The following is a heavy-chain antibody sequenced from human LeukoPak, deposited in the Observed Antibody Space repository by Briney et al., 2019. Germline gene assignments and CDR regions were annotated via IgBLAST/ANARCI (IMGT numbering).Heavy chain of an antibody. CDR3: ARKQLGAAFDF. Sequence: GGSLRLSCAASGFTFSSYSMHWVRQAPGKGLEWVSSISASSSSIYYSDSAKGRFTVSRDNTKNSLYLQMNSLRSEDTAVYYCARKQLGAAFDFWGQGTLVTVSS. J-gene: IGHJ4*02. D-gene: IGHD1-1*01. CDR2: ISASSSSI. CDR1: GFTFSSYS. V-gene: IGHV3-21*01.